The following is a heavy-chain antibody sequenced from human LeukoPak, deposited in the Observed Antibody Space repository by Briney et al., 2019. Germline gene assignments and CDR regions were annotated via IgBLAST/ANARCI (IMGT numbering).Heavy chain of an antibody. V-gene: IGHV3-20*04. J-gene: IGHJ5*02. D-gene: IGHD5-12*01. CDR3: ARADYSLNWFDP. CDR1: GFTFDDYG. CDR2: INWNGGSA. Sequence: GGSLRLSCAAAGFTFDDYGMSWVRQAPGKGLEWVSGINWNGGSAGYADSVKGRFTISRDNAKNSLYLQMNSLRAEDTAVYYCARADYSLNWFDPWGQGTLVTVSS.